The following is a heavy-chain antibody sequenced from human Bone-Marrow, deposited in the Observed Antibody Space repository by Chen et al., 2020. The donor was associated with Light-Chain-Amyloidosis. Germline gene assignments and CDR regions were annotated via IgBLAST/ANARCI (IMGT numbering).Heavy chain of an antibody. V-gene: IGHV5-51*01. Sequence: EVQLEQSGPEVKKPGESLKISCKGSEYTFPNYWIGWVRQIPGKGLEWMGVINPDDSDARYSPSFEGQVTISADKSITTAYLQWRSLKASDTAMYYCARRRDGYNFDYWGQGTLVTVSS. CDR3: ARRRDGYNFDY. D-gene: IGHD5-12*01. CDR1: EYTFPNYW. J-gene: IGHJ4*02. CDR2: INPDDSDA.